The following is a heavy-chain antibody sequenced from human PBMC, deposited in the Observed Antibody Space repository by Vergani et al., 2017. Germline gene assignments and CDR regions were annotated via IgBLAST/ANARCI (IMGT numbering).Heavy chain of an antibody. CDR2: INPNSGGT. V-gene: IGHV1-2*02. J-gene: IGHJ3*02. CDR3: AGVACYSTSCYDAFDI. D-gene: IGHD2-2*01. Sequence: QVQLVQSGAEVKKPGASVKVPCKASGYTFTGYYMHWVRQAPGQGLEWMGWINPNSGGTNYAQKFQGRVTMTRDTSISPAYMELSRLRSHDTAVYYCAGVACYSTSCYDAFDIWGQGTMVTVSS. CDR1: GYTFTGYY.